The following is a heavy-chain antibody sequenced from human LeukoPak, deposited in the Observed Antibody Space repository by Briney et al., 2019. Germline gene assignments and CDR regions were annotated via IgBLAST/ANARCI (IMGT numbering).Heavy chain of an antibody. D-gene: IGHD4-23*01. V-gene: IGHV1-18*01. J-gene: IGHJ3*02. CDR1: GYTLTELS. CDR3: AGDTARAVVTLVMDAFDI. CDR2: ISAYNGNT. Sequence: GASVKVSCKVSGYTLTELSMHWVRQAPGKGLEWMGWISAYNGNTNYAQKLQGRVTMTTDTSTSTAYMELRSLRSDDTAVYYCAGDTARAVVTLVMDAFDIWGQGTMVTVSS.